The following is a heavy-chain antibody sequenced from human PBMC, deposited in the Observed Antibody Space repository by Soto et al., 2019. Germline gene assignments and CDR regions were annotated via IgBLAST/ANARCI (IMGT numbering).Heavy chain of an antibody. J-gene: IGHJ4*02. CDR1: GFTFSSFS. CDR3: ARELVSGWYS. Sequence: GGSLRLSCAASGFTFSSFSMNWVRQAPGKGLEWLSYITSSSITIYYADSVKGRFTISRDTSKNQFSLKLSSVTAADTAVYYCARELVSGWYSWGQGTLVTVSS. D-gene: IGHD6-19*01. CDR2: ITSSSITI. V-gene: IGHV3-48*01.